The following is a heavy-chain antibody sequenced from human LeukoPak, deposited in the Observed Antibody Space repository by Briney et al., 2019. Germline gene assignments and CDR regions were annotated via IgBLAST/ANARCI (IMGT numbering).Heavy chain of an antibody. V-gene: IGHV4-59*08. Sequence: SETLSLTCTVSGGSISSYYWSWIRQPPGKGLEWNGYIYYSGSTNYNPSLKSRVTISVDTSKNQFSLKLSSVTAADTAVYYCARHLGYSYGYYFDYWGQGTLVTVSS. D-gene: IGHD5-18*01. CDR2: IYYSGST. CDR3: ARHLGYSYGYYFDY. J-gene: IGHJ4*02. CDR1: GGSISSYY.